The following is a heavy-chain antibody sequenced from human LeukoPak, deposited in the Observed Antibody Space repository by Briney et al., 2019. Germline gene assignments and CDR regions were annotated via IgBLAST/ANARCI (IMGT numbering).Heavy chain of an antibody. J-gene: IGHJ4*02. CDR1: GGSISSGGYY. D-gene: IGHD6-19*01. V-gene: IGHV4-31*03. CDR2: IYYSGST. Sequence: SLTLSLTCTVSGGSISSGGYYWSWIRQHPGKGLEWIGYIYYSGSTYYNPSLKSRVTISVDTSKNQFSLKLSSVTAADTAVYYCVVAVAEEGDSWGQGTLVTVS. CDR3: VVAVAEEGDS.